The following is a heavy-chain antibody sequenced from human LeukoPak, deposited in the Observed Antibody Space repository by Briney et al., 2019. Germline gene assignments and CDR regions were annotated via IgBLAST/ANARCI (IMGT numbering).Heavy chain of an antibody. CDR3: ARASGVVTDSYYYYMDV. CDR2: MNPNSGNT. J-gene: IGHJ6*03. Sequence: ASVKVSCKASGYTFTSYDINWVRQATGQGLEWMGWMNPNSGNTGYAQKFQGRVTMTRNTSISTAYMELSSLRSEDTAVYYCARASGVVTDSYYYYMDVWGKGTTVTVSS. V-gene: IGHV1-8*01. CDR1: GYTFTSYD. D-gene: IGHD3-3*01.